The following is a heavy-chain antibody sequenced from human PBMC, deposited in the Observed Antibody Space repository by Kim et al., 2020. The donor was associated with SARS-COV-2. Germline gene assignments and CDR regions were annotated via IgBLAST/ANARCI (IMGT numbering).Heavy chain of an antibody. Sequence: ASVKVSCKASGYTFTSYDINWVRQATGQGLEWMGWMNPNSGNTGYAQKFQGRVTMTRNTSISTAYLELSGLRSEDMAVYLCASGGVVTIFGVVFIRWFDPWGQRNLVTVSS. CDR1: GYTFTSYD. J-gene: IGHJ5*02. CDR3: ASGGVVTIFGVVFIRWFDP. V-gene: IGHV1-8*01. D-gene: IGHD3-3*01. CDR2: MNPNSGNT.